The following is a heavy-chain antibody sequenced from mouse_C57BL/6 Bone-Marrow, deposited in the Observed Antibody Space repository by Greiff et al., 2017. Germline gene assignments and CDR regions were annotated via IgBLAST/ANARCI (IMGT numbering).Heavy chain of an antibody. Sequence: QVQLQQPGAELVKPGASVKMSCTASGYTFTSYWITWVKQRPGQGLEWIGDIYPGSGSTNYNEKFKSKATLTVDTSSSTAYMQLSSLTSEDSAVYYYARVITTVVAHYFDYWGQGTTLTVSS. D-gene: IGHD1-1*01. V-gene: IGHV1-55*01. CDR2: IYPGSGST. J-gene: IGHJ2*01. CDR3: ARVITTVVAHYFDY. CDR1: GYTFTSYW.